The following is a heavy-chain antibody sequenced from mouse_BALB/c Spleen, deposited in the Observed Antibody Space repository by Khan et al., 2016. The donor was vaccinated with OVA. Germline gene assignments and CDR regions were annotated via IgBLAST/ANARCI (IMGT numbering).Heavy chain of an antibody. D-gene: IGHD1-1*01. V-gene: IGHV1-7*01. J-gene: IGHJ2*01. CDR3: ARRGLRWDFDY. CDR1: GYTFINYW. CDR2: INPSTGYT. Sequence: QVQLKESGAELAKPGASVKMSCKASGYTFINYWILWVKQRPGQGLEWIGYINPSTGYTEYNQNFKDKATLTADKSSSTAYMQLSSLTSEDSAVYDCARRGLRWDFDYCGQGTTLTVSS.